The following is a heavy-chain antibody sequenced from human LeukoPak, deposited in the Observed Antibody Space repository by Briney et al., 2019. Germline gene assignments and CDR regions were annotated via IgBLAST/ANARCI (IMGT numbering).Heavy chain of an antibody. Sequence: SETLSLTCTVSGGSISSGGYYWSWIRQHPGKGLEWIGYIYYSGSTYYNPSLKSRLTISVDTSKNQFSLKLSSVTAADTAVYYCARQESEVLRYFDWSDWFDPWGQGTLVTVSS. CDR2: IYYSGST. D-gene: IGHD3-9*01. V-gene: IGHV4-31*03. CDR1: GGSISSGGYY. J-gene: IGHJ5*02. CDR3: ARQESEVLRYFDWSDWFDP.